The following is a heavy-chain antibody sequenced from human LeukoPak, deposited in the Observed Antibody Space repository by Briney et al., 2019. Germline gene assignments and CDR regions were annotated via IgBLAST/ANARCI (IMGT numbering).Heavy chain of an antibody. CDR3: ATTVTTRYYFDS. J-gene: IGHJ4*02. D-gene: IGHD4-17*01. CDR2: MYYSGST. V-gene: IGHV4-39*01. Sequence: SETLSLTCTVSGGSISTSRHYWGWIRQPPGNGLEWIGSMYYSGSTYYNPSLKSRVTISVDTYKSRFSLKLSSVTAADTAVYCCATTVTTRYYFDSWGQGSLVTVSS. CDR1: GGSISTSRHY.